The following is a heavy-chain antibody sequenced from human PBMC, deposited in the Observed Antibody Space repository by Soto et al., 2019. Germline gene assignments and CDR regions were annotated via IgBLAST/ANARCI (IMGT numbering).Heavy chain of an antibody. CDR3: ARDGRYSGSYGGYYFDY. J-gene: IGHJ4*02. Sequence: ASVKVSCKASGYTFTRYGISWVRQAHGQGLEWMGWISANNGNTNYAQKIQGSVTMTTDTSTSTAYMELRSLRSDDTAVYYCARDGRYSGSYGGYYFDYWGQGTLVTVSS. D-gene: IGHD1-26*01. CDR2: ISANNGNT. CDR1: GYTFTRYG. V-gene: IGHV1-18*01.